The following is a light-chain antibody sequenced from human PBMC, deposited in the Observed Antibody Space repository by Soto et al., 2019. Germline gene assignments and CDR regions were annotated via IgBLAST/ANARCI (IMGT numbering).Light chain of an antibody. Sequence: EIVLTQSPGTLSLSPGERATLSCRASQSISSSYLAWYQQKPGQAPRLLIYGASSRATGIPDRFSGSGSGTDFTLIISRLEPEDFAVYYCQQYGSSPTYTFGQGTKVEIK. V-gene: IGKV3-20*01. J-gene: IGKJ2*01. CDR1: QSISSSY. CDR3: QQYGSSPTYT. CDR2: GAS.